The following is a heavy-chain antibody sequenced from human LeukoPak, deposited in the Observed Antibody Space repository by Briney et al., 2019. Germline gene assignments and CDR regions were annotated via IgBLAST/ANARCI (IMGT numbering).Heavy chain of an antibody. CDR2: IYYGGST. V-gene: IGHV4-39*01. CDR3: ARRGIAAASIDFDY. CDR1: GGSISSIGYY. J-gene: IGHJ4*02. Sequence: KPSETLSLTCTVSGGSISSIGYYWGWIRQPPGKGLEWIGSIYYGGSTHYNPSLKSRVIISVDTSKNQFSLKLSSVTAADTAVYYCARRGIAAASIDFDYWGQGTLVTVSS. D-gene: IGHD6-13*01.